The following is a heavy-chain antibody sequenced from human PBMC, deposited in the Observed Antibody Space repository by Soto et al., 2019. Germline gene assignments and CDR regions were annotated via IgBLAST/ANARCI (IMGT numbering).Heavy chain of an antibody. CDR1: GGPISSYY. D-gene: IGHD6-19*01. J-gene: IGHJ6*02. CDR3: VRDGSSGGYYYGMDV. CDR2: IYMNGST. Sequence: QVQLQESGPGLVKPSETLSLTCTVSGGPISSYYWSWIRQPAGQGLEWIGRIYMNGSTNYNPSLKRRVTVSVDTSKGLFSLMLNSVTAADTAVYYCVRDGSSGGYYYGMDVWGQGTQVTVSS. V-gene: IGHV4-4*07.